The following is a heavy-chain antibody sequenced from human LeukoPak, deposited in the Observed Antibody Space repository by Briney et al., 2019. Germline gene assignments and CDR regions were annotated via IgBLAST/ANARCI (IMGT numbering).Heavy chain of an antibody. CDR3: ASHYCSSTSCYTVDY. D-gene: IGHD2-2*02. V-gene: IGHV4-39*01. Sequence: MTSETLSLTCTVSGGSISSSSYYWGWIRQPPGKGLEWLGSIYYSGSTYYNPSLKSRVTISVDTSKNQFSLKLSSVTAADTAVYYCASHYCSSTSCYTVDYWGQGTLVTVSS. CDR1: GGSISSSSYY. J-gene: IGHJ4*02. CDR2: IYYSGST.